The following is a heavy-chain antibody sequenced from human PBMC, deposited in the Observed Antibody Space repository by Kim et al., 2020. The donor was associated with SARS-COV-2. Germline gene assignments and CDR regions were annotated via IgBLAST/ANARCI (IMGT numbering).Heavy chain of an antibody. J-gene: IGHJ6*03. CDR1: GGSLSGFF. D-gene: IGHD2-2*01. CDR2: INHSGRT. V-gene: IGHV4-34*01. CDR3: ALRMPAAPTYYSYNYMAV. Sequence: SETLSLTCAVSGGSLSGFFWSWIRQPPGKGLEWIGEINHSGRTLYNPSLKSRVSISVDTSRQQFSLNLRSVTAADTAVYFCALRMPAAPTYYSYNYMAV.